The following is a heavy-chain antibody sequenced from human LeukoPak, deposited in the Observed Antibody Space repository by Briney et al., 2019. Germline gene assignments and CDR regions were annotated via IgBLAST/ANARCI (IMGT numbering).Heavy chain of an antibody. J-gene: IGHJ4*02. CDR3: ASYGDEYYFDY. CDR2: MNPNSGNT. D-gene: IGHD4-17*01. V-gene: IGHV1-8*03. CDR1: GYTFTSYD. Sequence: ASVKVSCKASGYTFTSYDINWVRQATGQGLEWMGWMNPNSGNTGYAQKFQGRVTITRNTSISTAYMELSSLRSDDTAVYYCASYGDEYYFDYWGQGTLVTVSS.